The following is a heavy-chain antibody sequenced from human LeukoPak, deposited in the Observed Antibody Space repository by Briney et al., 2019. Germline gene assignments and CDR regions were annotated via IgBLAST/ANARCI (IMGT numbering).Heavy chain of an antibody. CDR1: GYTFTSYG. CDR2: ISAYNGNT. J-gene: IGHJ4*02. CDR3: AREGVRDTAMAQFTFDY. Sequence: WASVKVSCKASGYTFTSYGISWVRQAPGQGLEWMGWISAYNGNTNYAQKLQGRVTMTTDTSTSTAYMELRSLRSDDTAVYYCAREGVRDTAMAQFTFDYWGQRTLVTLSS. D-gene: IGHD5-18*01. V-gene: IGHV1-18*01.